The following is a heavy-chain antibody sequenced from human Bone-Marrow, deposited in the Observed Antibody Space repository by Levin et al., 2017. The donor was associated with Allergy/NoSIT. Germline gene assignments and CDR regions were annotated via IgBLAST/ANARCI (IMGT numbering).Heavy chain of an antibody. CDR1: GYTFTGYY. V-gene: IGHV1-2*06. Sequence: ASVKVSCKASGYTFTGYYMHWVRQAPGQGLEWMGRINPNSGGTNYAQKFQGRVTMTRDTSISTAYMELSRLRSDDTAVYYCARDPNWNDYSNYYYYYYMDVWGKGTTVTVSS. D-gene: IGHD1-1*01. CDR2: INPNSGGT. J-gene: IGHJ6*03. CDR3: ARDPNWNDYSNYYYYYYMDV.